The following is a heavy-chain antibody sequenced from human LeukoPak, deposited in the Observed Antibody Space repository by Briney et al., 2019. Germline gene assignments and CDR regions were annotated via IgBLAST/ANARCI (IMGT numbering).Heavy chain of an antibody. CDR1: GGSISSYY. V-gene: IGHV4-59*01. CDR3: ARVPRLYAFDI. CDR2: IYYSGST. J-gene: IGHJ3*02. Sequence: SETLSLTCTVSGGSISSYYWSWIRQPPGKGLEWIGYIYYSGSTNYNPSPKSRVTISVETSKNQSSLKLSSVTAADTAVYYCARVPRLYAFDIWGQGTMVTVSS.